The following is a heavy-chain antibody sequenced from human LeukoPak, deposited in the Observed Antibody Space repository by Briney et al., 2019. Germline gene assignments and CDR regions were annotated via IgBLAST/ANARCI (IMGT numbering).Heavy chain of an antibody. Sequence: ASVKVSCKASGGTFGSYAISWVRQAPGQGLEWMGRIIPILGIANYAQKFQGRVTITADKSTSTAYMELSSLRSEDTAVYYCARAEGRYYYGMDVWGQGTTVTVSS. CDR3: ARAEGRYYYGMDV. V-gene: IGHV1-69*04. J-gene: IGHJ6*02. CDR2: IIPILGIA. CDR1: GGTFGSYA.